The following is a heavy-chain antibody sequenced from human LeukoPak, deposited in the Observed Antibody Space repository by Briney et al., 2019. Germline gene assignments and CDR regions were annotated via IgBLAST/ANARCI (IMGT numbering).Heavy chain of an antibody. J-gene: IGHJ4*02. Sequence: PSETLSLTCTVSGGSISSYYWSWIRQPPGKGLEWIGYIYYSGSTNYNPSLKSRVTISVDTSKNQFSLKLSSVTAADTGVYYCARDSRRLGVDYWGQGTLVTVSS. CDR1: GGSISSYY. V-gene: IGHV4-59*01. CDR3: ARDSRRLGVDY. D-gene: IGHD2-2*01. CDR2: IYYSGST.